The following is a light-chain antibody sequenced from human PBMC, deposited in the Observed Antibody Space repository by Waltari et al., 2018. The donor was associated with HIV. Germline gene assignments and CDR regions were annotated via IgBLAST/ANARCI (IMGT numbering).Light chain of an antibody. CDR3: QQSYNNPWT. CDR1: QSITKY. J-gene: IGKJ1*01. CDR2: ATS. Sequence: DIQMTQSPSSLSASVGDRVTITCRASQSITKYLNWYQKKPVTAPKLLIYATSSLQSGVPSRFSGRGSGTVFTLTIDSLQPEDFATYYCQQSYNNPWTFGQGTKVEMK. V-gene: IGKV1-39*01.